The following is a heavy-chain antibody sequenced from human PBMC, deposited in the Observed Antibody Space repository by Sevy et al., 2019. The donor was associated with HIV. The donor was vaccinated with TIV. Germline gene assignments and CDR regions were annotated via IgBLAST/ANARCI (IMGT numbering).Heavy chain of an antibody. CDR2: IYGSSGGT. J-gene: IGHJ3*02. CDR3: AGGRYDSSGSFDAFDI. Sequence: GGSLRLSCKPSGFTFISYAMSWVRQAPGKGLEWVPTIYGSSGGTYYADSVKGRFTISRDNSKNTLYLQMNSLRTEDTAVYYCAGGRYDSSGSFDAFDIWGQGTMVTVSS. V-gene: IGHV3-23*01. CDR1: GFTFISYA. D-gene: IGHD3-22*01.